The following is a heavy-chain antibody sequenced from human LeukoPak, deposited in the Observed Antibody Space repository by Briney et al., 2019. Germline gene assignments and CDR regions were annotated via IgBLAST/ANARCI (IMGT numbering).Heavy chain of an antibody. D-gene: IGHD5-18*01. V-gene: IGHV4-59*01. CDR1: GGSISSYY. J-gene: IGHJ4*02. CDR3: AREGGYSYGYLDY. CDR2: IYYSGST. Sequence: SETLSLTCTVSGGSISSYYWSWLRQPPGKGLEWIGYIYYSGSTNYNPSLKSRVTISVDTSKNQFSLKLSSVTAADTAVYYCAREGGYSYGYLDYWGQGTLVTVSS.